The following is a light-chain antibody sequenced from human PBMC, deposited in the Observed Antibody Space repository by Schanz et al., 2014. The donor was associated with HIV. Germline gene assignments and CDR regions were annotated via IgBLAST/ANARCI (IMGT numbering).Light chain of an antibody. CDR1: QIISTS. Sequence: EIVMTQSPATLSVSPGERVTLSCRTTQIISTSLAWYQQRPGQPPRLLLYGASSRAAGIPDRFSGTGSGTDFTLTISSLEPEDFAVYYCQQYGSSPWTFGQGTRVDVK. V-gene: IGKV3-20*01. CDR2: GAS. CDR3: QQYGSSPWT. J-gene: IGKJ1*01.